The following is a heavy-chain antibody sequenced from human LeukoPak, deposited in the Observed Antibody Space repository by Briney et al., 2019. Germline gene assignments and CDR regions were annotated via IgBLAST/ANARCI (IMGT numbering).Heavy chain of an antibody. J-gene: IGHJ6*02. CDR2: ISAYNGDT. CDR1: GYTFTTYG. V-gene: IGHV1-18*01. D-gene: IGHD2-2*01. Sequence: ASVKVSCKTSGYTFTTYGITWVRQAPGQGLEWMGWISAYNGDTNYAQKLQGRVTMTTDTSTTTAYMELRGLRSDDTAVYYCARDSPRYCSSTSCRLGDYYYGMDVWGQGTTVTVSS. CDR3: ARDSPRYCSSTSCRLGDYYYGMDV.